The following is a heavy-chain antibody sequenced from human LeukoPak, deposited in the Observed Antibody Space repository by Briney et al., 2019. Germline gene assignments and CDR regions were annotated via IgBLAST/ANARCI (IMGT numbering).Heavy chain of an antibody. Sequence: GGSLRLSCAASGFTFSSYAMSGVRQAPGKGLEWVSAISGSGGSTYYADSVKGRFTISRDNSKNTLYLQMNSLRAEDTAVYYCAKRASPRITIFGVVYGMDVWGQGTTVTVSS. CDR2: ISGSGGST. D-gene: IGHD3-3*01. J-gene: IGHJ6*02. CDR3: AKRASPRITIFGVVYGMDV. V-gene: IGHV3-23*01. CDR1: GFTFSSYA.